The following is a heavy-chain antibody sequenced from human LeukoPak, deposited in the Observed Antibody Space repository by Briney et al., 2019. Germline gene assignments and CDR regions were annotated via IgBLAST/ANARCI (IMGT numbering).Heavy chain of an antibody. D-gene: IGHD7-27*01. CDR3: ASRKLGNDY. CDR2: IYTSGST. J-gene: IGHJ4*02. V-gene: IGHV4-61*02. Sequence: PSQTLSLTCTVSGGSISSGSYYWSWIRQPAGKGLEWIGRIYTSGSTNYNPSLKSRVTISVDTSKNQFSLKLSSVTAADTAVYYCASRKLGNDYWGQGTLVTVSS. CDR1: GGSISSGSYY.